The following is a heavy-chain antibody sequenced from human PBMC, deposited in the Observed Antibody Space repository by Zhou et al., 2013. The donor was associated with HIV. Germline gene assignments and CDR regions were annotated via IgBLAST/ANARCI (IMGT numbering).Heavy chain of an antibody. D-gene: IGHD6-6*01. Sequence: QVQLVQSGAEVKKPGASVKVSCKASGYTFTSYYMHWVRQAPGQGLEWMGIINPSGGSTSYAQKFQGRVTMTRDTSTSTVYMELSSLRSEDTAVYYCARDLAYRTSSHYFDSWGQGTLVTVSS. CDR3: ARDLAYRTSSHYFDS. V-gene: IGHV1-46*01. J-gene: IGHJ4*02. CDR2: INPSGGST. CDR1: GYTFTSYY.